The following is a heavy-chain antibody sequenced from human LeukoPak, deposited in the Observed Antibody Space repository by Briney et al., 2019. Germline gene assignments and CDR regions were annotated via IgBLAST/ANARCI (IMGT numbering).Heavy chain of an antibody. CDR2: INHSGST. Sequence: SETLSLTCAVYGGSFSGYYWSWIRQPPGKGLEWIGEINHSGSTNYNPSLKSRVTISVDTSKNQFSLKLSSVTAADTAVYYCASYDSIGDFDYWGQGTLVTVSS. CDR1: GGSFSGYY. CDR3: ASYDSIGDFDY. D-gene: IGHD3-22*01. J-gene: IGHJ4*02. V-gene: IGHV4-34*01.